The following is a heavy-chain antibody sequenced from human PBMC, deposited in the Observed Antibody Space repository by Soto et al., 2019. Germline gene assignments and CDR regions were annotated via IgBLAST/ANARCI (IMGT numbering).Heavy chain of an antibody. J-gene: IGHJ6*02. CDR2: IIPIFGTA. D-gene: IGHD6-19*01. V-gene: IGHV1-69*13. CDR1: GGTFSSYA. Sequence: ASVKVSCKASGGTFSSYAISWVRQAPGQGLEWMGGIIPIFGTANYAQKFQGRVTITADESTSTAYMELSSLRSEDTAVYYCARAPIRIAVAGTGYYYYGMDVWGQGTTVTVSS. CDR3: ARAPIRIAVAGTGYYYYGMDV.